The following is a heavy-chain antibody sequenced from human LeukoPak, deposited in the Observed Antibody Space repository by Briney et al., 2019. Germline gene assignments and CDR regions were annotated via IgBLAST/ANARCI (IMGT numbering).Heavy chain of an antibody. J-gene: IGHJ3*02. Sequence: GGSLGLSCTASGFTFGDYAMSWVRQAPGKGLEWVGFIRSKAYGGTTEYAASVKGRFTISRDDSKSIAYLQMNSLKTEDTAVYYCTREDAFDIWGQGTMVTVSS. CDR1: GFTFGDYA. CDR3: TREDAFDI. V-gene: IGHV3-49*04. CDR2: IRSKAYGGTT.